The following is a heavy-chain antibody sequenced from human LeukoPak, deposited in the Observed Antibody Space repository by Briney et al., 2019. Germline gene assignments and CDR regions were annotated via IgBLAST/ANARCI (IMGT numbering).Heavy chain of an antibody. D-gene: IGHD3-22*01. CDR2: IYSGGST. V-gene: IGHV3-53*01. CDR1: GFTVSSNY. J-gene: IGHJ3*02. CDR3: AKDGREITMIVVVITGAFDI. Sequence: PGGSLRLSCAASGFTVSSNYMSWVRQAPGKGLEWVSVIYSGGSTYYADSVKGRFTISRHNSKNTLYLQMNSLRAEDTAVYYCAKDGREITMIVVVITGAFDIWGQGTMVTVSS.